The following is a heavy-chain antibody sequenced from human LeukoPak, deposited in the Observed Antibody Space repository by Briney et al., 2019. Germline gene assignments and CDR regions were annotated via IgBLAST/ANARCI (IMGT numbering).Heavy chain of an antibody. CDR1: GFTFSNKP. Sequence: GGSLRLSGVGSGFTFSNKPLSWFRQAPGKGLEWVSAISGSGGNTYYAVSVRGRFNISRDNSKNTLFLQMNTLIAADTAVYSSATTKQARRYFDYWGQGTLVTVSS. D-gene: IGHD1-1*01. V-gene: IGHV3-23*01. CDR2: ISGSGGNT. J-gene: IGHJ4*02. CDR3: ATTKQARRYFDY.